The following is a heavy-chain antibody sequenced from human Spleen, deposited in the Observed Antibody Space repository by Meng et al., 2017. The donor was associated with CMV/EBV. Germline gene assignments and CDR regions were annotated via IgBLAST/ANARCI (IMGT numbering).Heavy chain of an antibody. CDR3: AKESVPYNWNDLFPTTDYGMDV. CDR1: GFTFSGYG. Sequence: ETLSLTCAASGFTFSGYGMNWVRQAPGKGLEWVSTISGSGGTSYHADSVKGRFTISRDNSLNTLFLQMNSLRAEDTAVYYCAKESVPYNWNDLFPTTDYGMDVWGQGTTVTVSS. CDR2: ISGSGGTS. J-gene: IGHJ6*02. V-gene: IGHV3-23*01. D-gene: IGHD1-20*01.